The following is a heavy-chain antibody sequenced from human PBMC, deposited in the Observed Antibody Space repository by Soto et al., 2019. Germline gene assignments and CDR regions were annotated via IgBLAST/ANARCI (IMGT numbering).Heavy chain of an antibody. D-gene: IGHD6-6*01. V-gene: IGHV4-31*03. CDR1: GGSISSGGYY. Sequence: SETLSLTCTFSGGSISSGGYYWSWIRQHPGKGLEWIGYIYYSGSTYYNPSLKSRVTISVDTSKNQFSLKLSSVTAADTAVYYCARVVAARPPYYFDYWGQGTLVTVSS. J-gene: IGHJ4*02. CDR3: ARVVAARPPYYFDY. CDR2: IYYSGST.